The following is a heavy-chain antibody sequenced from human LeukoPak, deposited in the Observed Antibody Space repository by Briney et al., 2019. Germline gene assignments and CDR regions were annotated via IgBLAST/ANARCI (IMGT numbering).Heavy chain of an antibody. J-gene: IGHJ4*02. CDR2: ISGSGGST. Sequence: GGSLRLSCTASGFTFSSYAMSWVRQAPGKGLEWVSVISGSGGSTYYGDSVKGRFTISRDNPKNTLYLQMNSLRAGDTAVYYCAKDGVVTITFDYWGQGTLVTVSS. CDR3: AKDGVVTITFDY. V-gene: IGHV3-23*01. D-gene: IGHD3-16*01. CDR1: GFTFSSYA.